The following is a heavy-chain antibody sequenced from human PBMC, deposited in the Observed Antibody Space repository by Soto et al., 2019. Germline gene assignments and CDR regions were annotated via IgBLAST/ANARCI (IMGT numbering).Heavy chain of an antibody. V-gene: IGHV1-18*01. CDR3: ARDYDIWGEDWFDP. Sequence: QVQLVQSGGEMKKPWASVKVSFKTSGYRFTNFVISWVRKAPGQGPEWVGWISAYNDERNYAQKFRGRVIMTTDTSTSTAYMELRTLTSDDTAVYYCARDYDIWGEDWFDPWGQGTLVTVSS. D-gene: IGHD3-9*01. CDR2: ISAYNDER. CDR1: GYRFTNFV. J-gene: IGHJ5*02.